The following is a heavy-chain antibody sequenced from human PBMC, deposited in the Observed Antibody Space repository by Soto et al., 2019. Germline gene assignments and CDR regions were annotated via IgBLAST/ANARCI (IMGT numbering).Heavy chain of an antibody. V-gene: IGHV1-69*06. CDR2: IIPIFDTT. Sequence: QVQLVQSGAEVKKPGSSVKVSCKASGGTFSNSAISWVRQAPGHGLEWMGGIIPIFDTTNYAQKLQGRVTIIADTSTSTAYMELSILRSEDTAVYYCARAPLLSGVTIHENYFDYWGQGTLITVSS. CDR1: GGTFSNSA. J-gene: IGHJ4*02. CDR3: ARAPLLSGVTIHENYFDY. D-gene: IGHD3-3*01.